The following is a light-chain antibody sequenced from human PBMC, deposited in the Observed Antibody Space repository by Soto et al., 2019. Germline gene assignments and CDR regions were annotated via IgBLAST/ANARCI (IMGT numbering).Light chain of an antibody. CDR1: QNINTY. V-gene: IGKV1-39*01. Sequence: DIQMTQSPSSLSASVGDRVTITCRASQNINTYLNWYQQKPGKAPKLLIFDASNLQSGVPSRFSGSGSRTDFTLTISSLEPEDFATSYCQHTSTAPFTFGPGTKVDIK. CDR2: DAS. CDR3: QHTSTAPFT. J-gene: IGKJ3*01.